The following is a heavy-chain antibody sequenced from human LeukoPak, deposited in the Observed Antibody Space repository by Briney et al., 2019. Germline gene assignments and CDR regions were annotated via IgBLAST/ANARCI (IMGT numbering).Heavy chain of an antibody. Sequence: GGSLRLSCVASGFDFSSYAMTWVRQAPGRGLEGVSTIGAYAARTYYADSVKGRFTISRDNSKNTLYLQMNSLRAEDTAVYYCARESDIVTNDAFDIWGQGTMVTVSS. D-gene: IGHD5-12*01. CDR3: ARESDIVTNDAFDI. V-gene: IGHV3-23*01. CDR2: IGAYAART. CDR1: GFDFSSYA. J-gene: IGHJ3*02.